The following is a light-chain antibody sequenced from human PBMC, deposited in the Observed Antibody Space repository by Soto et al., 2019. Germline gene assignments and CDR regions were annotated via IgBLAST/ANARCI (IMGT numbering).Light chain of an antibody. CDR1: QSISSY. CDR3: QQDYSPLLT. J-gene: IGKJ4*01. Sequence: DIQMTQSPSSLCASVGDRVTITCRASQSISSYLKWYQQKPGKAPKLLIYAASSLQSGVPSRFSGSGSGTDFTLTISSLQPEDSALYFCQQDYSPLLTFGGGTKVDIK. CDR2: AAS. V-gene: IGKV1-39*01.